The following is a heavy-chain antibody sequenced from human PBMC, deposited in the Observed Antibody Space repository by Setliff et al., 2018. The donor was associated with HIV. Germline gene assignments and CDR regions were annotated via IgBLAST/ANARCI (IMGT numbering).Heavy chain of an antibody. CDR3: ARGRTQWPNYNYFDP. CDR1: GGSISTATCS. CDR2: VYYTGST. V-gene: IGHV4-39*01. D-gene: IGHD6-19*01. J-gene: IGHJ5*02. Sequence: LSLTRTVSGGSISTATCSWNWIREPPGQALEWLGIVYYTGSTNYNPSLKSLVAMSVDTSRYQFSLKLSSMTAADTAVYYCARGRTQWPNYNYFDPWGLGTLVTVSS.